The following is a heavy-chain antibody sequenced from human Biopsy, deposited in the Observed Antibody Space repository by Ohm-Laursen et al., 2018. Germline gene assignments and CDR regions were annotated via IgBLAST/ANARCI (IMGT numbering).Heavy chain of an antibody. CDR2: IGAYNGHT. CDR3: ARDPHGEGRDYGSYFDY. J-gene: IGHJ4*02. V-gene: IGHV1-18*01. Sequence: SSVKVSCKASGYPFITYGISWVRQAPGQGLEWMGWIGAYNGHTKFARKFQDRVTMTTDTSTTTAYMDLRSLRSDDTAVYYCARDPHGEGRDYGSYFDYWGQGTLVTVSS. CDR1: GYPFITYG. D-gene: IGHD4-17*01.